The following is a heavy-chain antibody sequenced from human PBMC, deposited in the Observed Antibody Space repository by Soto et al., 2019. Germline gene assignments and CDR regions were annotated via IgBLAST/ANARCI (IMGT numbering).Heavy chain of an antibody. CDR2: IYYSGST. Sequence: SETLSLTCTVSGGSISSSSYYWGWIRQPPGKGLEWIGSIYYSGSTYYNPSLKSRVTISVDTSKNQFSLKLSSVTAADTAVYYCVRYYDFWSGYYKNYYGMDVRGQGTTVTVSS. D-gene: IGHD3-3*01. CDR3: VRYYDFWSGYYKNYYGMDV. CDR1: GGSISSSSYY. V-gene: IGHV4-39*01. J-gene: IGHJ6*02.